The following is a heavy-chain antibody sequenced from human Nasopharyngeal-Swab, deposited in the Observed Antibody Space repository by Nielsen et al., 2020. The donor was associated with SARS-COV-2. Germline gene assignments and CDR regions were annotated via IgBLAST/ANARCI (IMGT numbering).Heavy chain of an antibody. V-gene: IGHV4-30-4*01. J-gene: IGHJ6*02. CDR3: ARDQFSAAAGTSYYYYYGMDV. Sequence: SETLSLTCTVSGGSISSGDYYWSWIRQPPGKGLEWIGYIYYSGSTYYNPSLKSRVTLSVDTSKNQFSLKLSSVTAADTAVYYCARDQFSAAAGTSYYYYYGMDVWGQGTTVTVSS. CDR2: IYYSGST. CDR1: GGSISSGDYY. D-gene: IGHD6-13*01.